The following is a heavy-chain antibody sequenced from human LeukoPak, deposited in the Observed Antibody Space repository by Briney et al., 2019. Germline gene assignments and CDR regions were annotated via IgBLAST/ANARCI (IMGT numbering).Heavy chain of an antibody. CDR3: ARGKAAIGSRTAFDY. J-gene: IGHJ4*02. CDR2: ISGSGTNT. Sequence: GRSLRPSCAPPAPSSGSLAFSWVRHAPREWLEWGSAISGSGTNTSYTDSVKGRFTISRDNSENTLYMQVNSLKAEDTAIYFCARGKAAIGSRTAFDYWGQGTLVTVSS. V-gene: IGHV3-23*01. D-gene: IGHD6-13*01. CDR1: APSSGSLA.